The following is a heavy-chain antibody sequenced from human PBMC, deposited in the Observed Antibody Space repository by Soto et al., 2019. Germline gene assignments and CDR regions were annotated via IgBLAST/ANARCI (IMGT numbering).Heavy chain of an antibody. CDR2: IYHSGST. CDR1: GGSISSGGYS. D-gene: IGHD6-13*01. Sequence: QLQLQESGSGLVKPSQTLSLTCAVSGGSISSGGYSWSWIRQPPGKGVEWIGYIYHSGSTYYNPSLKSRVTISVDRSKNQFSLKLSSVTAADTAVYYCARGAVAASPHWFDPWGQGTLVTVSS. J-gene: IGHJ5*02. V-gene: IGHV4-30-2*01. CDR3: ARGAVAASPHWFDP.